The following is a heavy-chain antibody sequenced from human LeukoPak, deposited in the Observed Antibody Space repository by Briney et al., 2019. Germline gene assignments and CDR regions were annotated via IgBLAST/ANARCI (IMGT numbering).Heavy chain of an antibody. CDR1: GFTFSSYW. Sequence: GGSLRLSCAASGFTFSSYWMHWVRQAPGKGLVWVSRINSDVSCTSYADSVKGRFTISRDNAKNTLYLQMNSLRAEDTAVYYCARGVGYCSSTSCYWWFDPWGQGTLVTVSS. V-gene: IGHV3-74*01. CDR2: INSDVSCT. CDR3: ARGVGYCSSTSCYWWFDP. D-gene: IGHD2-2*01. J-gene: IGHJ5*02.